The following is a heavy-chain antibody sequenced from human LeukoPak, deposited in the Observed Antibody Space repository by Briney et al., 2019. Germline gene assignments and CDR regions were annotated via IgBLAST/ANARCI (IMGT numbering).Heavy chain of an antibody. D-gene: IGHD2-2*03. J-gene: IGHJ4*02. CDR1: RCTFSSYG. V-gene: IGHV3-30*18. CDR3: AKDGSFDY. CDR2: ISYDGSSK. Sequence: GGSLRLSCAASRCTFSSYGVHWVRQAPGKGLEWVAVISYDGSSKYYADSVKGRFTISRDNSKNTLYLQMNSLRAEDTAVYYCAKDGSFDYWGQGTLVTVSS.